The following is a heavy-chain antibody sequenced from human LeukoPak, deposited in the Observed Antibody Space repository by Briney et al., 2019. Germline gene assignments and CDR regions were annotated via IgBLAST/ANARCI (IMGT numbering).Heavy chain of an antibody. Sequence: ASVKVSCKASGYTFTDYYIHWVRQAPGQGLEGMGLINPTGGSTGYAQKFQGRVTMTRDMSTSTDYMELSSLRSEDTAIYYCARDNSVGDNAWWFDPWGQGTLVTVSS. D-gene: IGHD1-26*01. CDR2: INPTGGST. J-gene: IGHJ5*02. V-gene: IGHV1-46*01. CDR3: ARDNSVGDNAWWFDP. CDR1: GYTFTDYY.